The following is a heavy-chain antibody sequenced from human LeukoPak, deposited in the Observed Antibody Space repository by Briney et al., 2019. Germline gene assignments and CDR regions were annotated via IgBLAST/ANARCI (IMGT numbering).Heavy chain of an antibody. CDR3: ARDKAKVVYGFDY. CDR1: GYTFTGYY. D-gene: IGHD2-8*02. CDR2: INPNSGGT. J-gene: IGHJ4*02. Sequence: ASVKVSCKASGYTFTGYYMHWVRQAPGQGLEWMGRINPNSGGTKYVQKFQGRVTMTRDTSSSTAYMELSRLRSDDTAVYYCARDKAKVVYGFDYWGQGTLVTVSS. V-gene: IGHV1-2*06.